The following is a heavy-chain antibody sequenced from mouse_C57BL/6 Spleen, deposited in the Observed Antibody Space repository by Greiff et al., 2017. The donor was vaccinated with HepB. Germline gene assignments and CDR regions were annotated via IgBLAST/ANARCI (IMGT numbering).Heavy chain of an antibody. D-gene: IGHD2-1*01. Sequence: QVQLQQPGAELVKPGASVKMSCKASGYTFTSYWITWVKQRPGQGLEWIGRIDPNSGGTKYNEKFKSKATLTVDKPSSTAYMQLSSLTSEDSAVYYCARFHIGNYPFDYWGQGTTLTVSS. J-gene: IGHJ2*01. CDR2: IDPNSGGT. V-gene: IGHV1-72*01. CDR1: GYTFTSYW. CDR3: ARFHIGNYPFDY.